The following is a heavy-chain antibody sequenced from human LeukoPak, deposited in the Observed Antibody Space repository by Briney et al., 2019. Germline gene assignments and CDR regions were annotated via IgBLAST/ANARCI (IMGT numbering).Heavy chain of an antibody. CDR1: GFTFSSYS. Sequence: KPGGSLRLSCAASGFTFSSYSMNWVRQAPGKGLEWVSYISSSSSYIYCADSVKGRFTISRDNAKNSLYLQMNSLRAEDTAVYYCARDQGGVVVPAAITLNWFDPWGQGTLVTVSS. CDR3: ARDQGGVVVPAAITLNWFDP. CDR2: ISSSSSYI. J-gene: IGHJ5*02. V-gene: IGHV3-21*01. D-gene: IGHD2-2*01.